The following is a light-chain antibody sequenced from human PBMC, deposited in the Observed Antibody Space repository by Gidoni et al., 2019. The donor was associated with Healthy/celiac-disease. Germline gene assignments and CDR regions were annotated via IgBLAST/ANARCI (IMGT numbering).Light chain of an antibody. V-gene: IGKV3-11*01. CDR1: QSVSSY. CDR3: QQRSNWPPT. Sequence: ELVLPPSPATLSFSPGERATLSCRASQSVSSYLAWYQQKPGQAPRLLIYDASNRATGIPARFSGSGSGTDFTLTISSLEPEDFAVYYCQQRSNWPPTFGQGTKVEIK. J-gene: IGKJ1*01. CDR2: DAS.